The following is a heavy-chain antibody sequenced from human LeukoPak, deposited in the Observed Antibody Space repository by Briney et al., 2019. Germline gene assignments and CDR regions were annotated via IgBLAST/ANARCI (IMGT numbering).Heavy chain of an antibody. CDR3: ARVYSANGYGSGYYDY. V-gene: IGHV3-21*01. CDR1: RFSFSSYS. D-gene: IGHD3-10*01. CDR2: ITSSSSFI. Sequence: KPGGSLRLSCAASRFSFSSYSMNWVRQAPGKGLEWVSSITSSSSFIYYADSVKGRFTISRDNARNSLYLQMNSLRAEDTAVYYCARVYSANGYGSGYYDYWGQGTLVTVSS. J-gene: IGHJ4*02.